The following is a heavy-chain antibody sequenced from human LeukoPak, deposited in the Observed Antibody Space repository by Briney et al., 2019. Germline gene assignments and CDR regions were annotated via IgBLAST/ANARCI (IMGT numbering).Heavy chain of an antibody. CDR1: GFTFSSYA. CDR2: ISYDGSNK. D-gene: IGHD3-10*01. V-gene: IGHV3-30*04. CDR3: AKDGRFGELLFDP. J-gene: IGHJ5*02. Sequence: PGGSLRLSCAASGFTFSSYAMHWVRQAPGKGLEWVAVISYDGSNKYYADSVKGRFTISRDNSKNTLYLQMNSLRAEDTAVYYCAKDGRFGELLFDPWGQGTLVTVSS.